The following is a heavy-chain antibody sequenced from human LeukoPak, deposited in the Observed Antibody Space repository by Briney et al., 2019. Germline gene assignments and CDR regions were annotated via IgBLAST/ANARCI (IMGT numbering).Heavy chain of an antibody. CDR2: INPSGGST. V-gene: IGHV1-46*01. J-gene: IGHJ4*02. CDR3: ARDARYYYDSSGYYSEILFDY. D-gene: IGHD3-22*01. CDR1: GYTFTSYY. Sequence: ASVKVSCKASGYTFTSYYIHWVRQAPGQGLEWMGIINPSGGSTSYAQKFQGRVTKTRDTSTSTVYMELSSLRSEDTAVYYCARDARYYYDSSGYYSEILFDYWGQGTLVTVSS.